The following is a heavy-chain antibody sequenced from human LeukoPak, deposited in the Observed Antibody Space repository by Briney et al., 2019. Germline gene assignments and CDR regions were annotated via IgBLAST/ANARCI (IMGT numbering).Heavy chain of an antibody. CDR2: ISYDGSNK. D-gene: IGHD2-21*02. V-gene: IGHV3-30-3*01. CDR1: GFTFSSYA. CDR3: ARARLAYCGGDCYPTYYSYGMDV. Sequence: PGGSLRLSCAASGFTFSSYAMHWVRQAPGKGLEGVAVISYDGSNKYYADSVKGRFTISRDNSKNTLYLQMNSLRAEDTAVYYCARARLAYCGGDCYPTYYSYGMDVWGQGTTVTVSS. J-gene: IGHJ6*02.